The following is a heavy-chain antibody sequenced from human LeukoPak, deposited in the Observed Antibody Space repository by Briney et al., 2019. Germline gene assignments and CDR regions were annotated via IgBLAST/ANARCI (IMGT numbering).Heavy chain of an antibody. CDR2: ISYDGSNK. CDR1: GFTFSSYG. J-gene: IGHJ4*02. D-gene: IGHD5-12*01. CDR3: AKEGKHIVATITRGLDY. V-gene: IGHV3-30*18. Sequence: GGSLRLSCAASGFTFSSYGMHWVRQAPGKGLEWVAVISYDGSNKYYADSVKGRFTISRDNSKNTLYPQMNSLRAEDTAVYYCAKEGKHIVATITRGLDYWGQGTLVTVSS.